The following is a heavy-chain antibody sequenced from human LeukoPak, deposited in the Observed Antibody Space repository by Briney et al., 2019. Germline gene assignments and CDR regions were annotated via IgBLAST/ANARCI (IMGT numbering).Heavy chain of an antibody. V-gene: IGHV3-66*01. Sequence: GGSLRLSCAASGLTVTSNYMSWVRQAPGKGLEWVAVIYSDGSTYYADSVKGRFSISRDNSKNTLYLQLNSLRVEDTAVYYCARRPDYGGTPTFDYWGQGTLVTVSS. CDR1: GLTVTSNY. CDR3: ARRPDYGGTPTFDY. D-gene: IGHD4-23*01. J-gene: IGHJ4*02. CDR2: IYSDGST.